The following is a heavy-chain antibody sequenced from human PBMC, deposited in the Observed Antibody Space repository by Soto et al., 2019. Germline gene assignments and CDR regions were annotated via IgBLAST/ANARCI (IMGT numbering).Heavy chain of an antibody. D-gene: IGHD3-3*01. CDR3: ARDSRIRFLEWLHNWFDP. Sequence: VASVKVSCKASGYTFTSYAMHWVRQAPGQRLEWMGWINAGNGNTKYSQKFQGRVTITRDTSASTAYMELSSLRSEDTAVYYCARDSRIRFLEWLHNWFDPWGQGTLVTVSS. CDR1: GYTFTSYA. J-gene: IGHJ5*02. CDR2: INAGNGNT. V-gene: IGHV1-3*01.